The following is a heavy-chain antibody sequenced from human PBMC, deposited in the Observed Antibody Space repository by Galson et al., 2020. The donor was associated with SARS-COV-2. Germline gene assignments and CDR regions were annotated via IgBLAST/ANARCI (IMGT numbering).Heavy chain of an antibody. V-gene: IGHV1-69*10. CDR1: GGTFSSYA. CDR2: IIPIIGIA. J-gene: IGHJ2*01. CDR3: ARSSMIVVVRYWYFDL. Sequence: SVKVSCKASGGTFSSYAISWVRQAPGQGLEWMGGIIPIIGIANYAQKFQGRVTITADESTSTAYMELSSLRSEDTAVYYCARSSMIVVVRYWYFDLWGRGTLVTVSS. D-gene: IGHD3-22*01.